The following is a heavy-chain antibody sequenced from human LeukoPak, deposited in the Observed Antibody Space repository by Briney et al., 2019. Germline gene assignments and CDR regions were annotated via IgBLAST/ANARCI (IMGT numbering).Heavy chain of an antibody. CDR2: IYYSGST. J-gene: IGHJ6*02. CDR3: AREKEVAANYYYYGMDV. V-gene: IGHV4-61*01. D-gene: IGHD2-15*01. Sequence: PSETLSLTCTVSGGSVSSGSYYWSWIRQPPGKGLEWIGYIYYSGSTNYNPSLKSRVTISVDTSKNQFSLKLSSVTAADTAVYYCAREKEVAANYYYYGMDVWGQGTTVTVSS. CDR1: GGSVSSGSYY.